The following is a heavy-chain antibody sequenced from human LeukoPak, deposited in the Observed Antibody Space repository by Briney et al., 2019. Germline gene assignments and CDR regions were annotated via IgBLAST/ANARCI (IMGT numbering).Heavy chain of an antibody. D-gene: IGHD2-21*02. CDR3: ARTAVVTATFDY. CDR2: IYYSGSA. V-gene: IGHV4-31*03. J-gene: IGHJ4*02. CDR1: GGSIGSGGYY. Sequence: PSETLSLTCTVSGGSIGSGGYYWSWIRQHPGKGLEWIGYIYYSGSAYYNPSLKSRVTISVDTSKNQFSLKLSSVTAADTAVYYCARTAVVTATFDYWGQGTLVTVSS.